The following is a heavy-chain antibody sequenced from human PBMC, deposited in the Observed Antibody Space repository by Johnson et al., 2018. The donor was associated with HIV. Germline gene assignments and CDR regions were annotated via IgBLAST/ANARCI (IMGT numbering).Heavy chain of an antibody. CDR2: ISYDGSNK. V-gene: IGHV3-30*18. CDR3: AKDASATIFGVISGDAFDI. J-gene: IGHJ3*02. Sequence: QVQLVESGGGLVQPGGSLRLSCAASGFTVSSNYMSWVRQAPGKGLEWVAVISYDGSNKYYADSVKGRFTISRDNSKSTLDLQMNSLRTEDTAVYYCAKDASATIFGVISGDAFDIWGQGTTVTVSS. CDR1: GFTVSSNY. D-gene: IGHD3-3*01.